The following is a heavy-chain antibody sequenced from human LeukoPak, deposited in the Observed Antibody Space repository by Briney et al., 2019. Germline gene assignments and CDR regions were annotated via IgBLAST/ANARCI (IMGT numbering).Heavy chain of an antibody. Sequence: GGSLRLSCAASGFTFSSYAMSWVRQAPGKGLEWVSAISGSGGSTYYADSVKGRFTISRDNSKNTLYLQMNSLRAEDTAVYYCACSSSGWFWNYWGQGTLVTVSS. CDR3: ACSSSGWFWNY. CDR2: ISGSGGST. CDR1: GFTFSSYA. D-gene: IGHD6-19*01. V-gene: IGHV3-23*01. J-gene: IGHJ4*02.